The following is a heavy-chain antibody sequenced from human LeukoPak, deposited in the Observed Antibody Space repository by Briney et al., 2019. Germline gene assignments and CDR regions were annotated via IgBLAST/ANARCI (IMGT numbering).Heavy chain of an antibody. CDR1: GDSISSYY. J-gene: IGHJ4*02. Sequence: SETLSLTCTVSGDSISSYYWSWIRQPPGKGLEWIAYIYHGGTNNYNPSLKSRVTISSDTSKNQFSLRLSSVTAADTAVYYCARSGSQRYSGAFDDWGQGTLVTVSS. V-gene: IGHV4-4*09. D-gene: IGHD1-26*01. CDR3: ARSGSQRYSGAFDD. CDR2: IYHGGTN.